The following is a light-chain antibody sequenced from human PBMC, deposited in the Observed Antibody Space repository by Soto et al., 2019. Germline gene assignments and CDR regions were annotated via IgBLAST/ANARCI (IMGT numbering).Light chain of an antibody. Sequence: DIQMTQSPSTLFASVGDRVTITCRASQSISSWLAWYQQKPGKAPKLLIYKASALESGVPSRFSGSGSGTQFTLTISSLQPGDFATYYCQQYNSYPYTFGQGTKLEIK. V-gene: IGKV1-5*03. J-gene: IGKJ2*01. CDR2: KAS. CDR1: QSISSW. CDR3: QQYNSYPYT.